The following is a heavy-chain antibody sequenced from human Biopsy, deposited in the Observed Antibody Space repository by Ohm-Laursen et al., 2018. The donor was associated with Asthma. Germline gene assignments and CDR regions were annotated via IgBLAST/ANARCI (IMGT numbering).Heavy chain of an antibody. CDR3: ASRGGDFWSGYYMDY. J-gene: IGHJ4*02. D-gene: IGHD3-3*01. Sequence: SLRLSCAASGFSFGSFGMHWVRQVPGRGPEWVALISFDGPYEYYADSVKGRFTISRDNPMKRLYLQMSSLTAEDTAVYYCASRGGDFWSGYYMDYWGQGTLVTVSS. CDR2: ISFDGPYE. CDR1: GFSFGSFG. V-gene: IGHV3-30*03.